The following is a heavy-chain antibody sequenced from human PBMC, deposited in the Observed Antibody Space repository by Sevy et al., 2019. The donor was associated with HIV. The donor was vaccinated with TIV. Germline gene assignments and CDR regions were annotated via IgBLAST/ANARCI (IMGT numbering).Heavy chain of an antibody. V-gene: IGHV3-30*02. Sequence: GGSLRLSCAASGFTFSSYGMHWVRQAPGKGLEWVAFIRYDGSNKYYADSVKGRFTISRDNSKNTLYLQMNSLRAEDTAVYYCAKNESATYYDFWSGYSNYYYYYGMDVWGQGTTVTVSS. CDR1: GFTFSSYG. J-gene: IGHJ6*02. CDR2: IRYDGSNK. D-gene: IGHD3-3*01. CDR3: AKNESATYYDFWSGYSNYYYYYGMDV.